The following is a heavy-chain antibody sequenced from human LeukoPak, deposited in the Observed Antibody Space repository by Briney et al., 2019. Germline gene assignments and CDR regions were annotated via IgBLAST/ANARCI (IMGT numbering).Heavy chain of an antibody. CDR1: GGSISSYY. J-gene: IGHJ4*02. CDR2: TYYSGST. D-gene: IGHD4/OR15-4a*01. CDR3: ARTGDNYYFDY. V-gene: IGHV4-59*01. Sequence: SETLSLTCTVSGGSISSYYWSWIRQPPGKGLEWIGYTYYSGSTNYNPSLKSRVTISVDTSKNQFSLKLSSVTAADTAVYYCARTGDNYYFDYWGQGTLVTVSS.